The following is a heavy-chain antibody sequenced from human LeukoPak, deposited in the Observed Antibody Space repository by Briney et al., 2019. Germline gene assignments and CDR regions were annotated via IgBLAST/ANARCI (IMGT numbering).Heavy chain of an antibody. CDR3: AMGTMVRGVDGSLDY. V-gene: IGHV4-59*08. CDR1: TGSISSYY. Sequence: PSETLSLTCTVSTGSISSYYWSWIRQPPGKGLEWIGYIYDSGSTNYKSSLRRRVTLSGDTSKNQLSLKLHPVTAGDTAVFYCAMGTMVRGVDGSLDYWGQGTLVTVSS. D-gene: IGHD3-10*01. CDR2: IYDSGST. J-gene: IGHJ4*02.